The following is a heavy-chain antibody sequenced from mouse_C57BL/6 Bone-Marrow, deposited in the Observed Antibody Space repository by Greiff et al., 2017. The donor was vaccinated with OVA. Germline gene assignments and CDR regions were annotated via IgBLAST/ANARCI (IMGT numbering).Heavy chain of an antibody. V-gene: IGHV1-50*01. CDR2: IYPSDSYT. Sequence: VQLQQPGAELVKPGASVKLSCKASGYTFTSYWMQWVKQRPGQGLEWIGEIYPSDSYTNYNQKFKGKATLTVDTSSSTAYMQLSSLTSDDAAVYYCDNKVRAMDNWGQGTSVTVSS. J-gene: IGHJ4*01. D-gene: IGHD2-1*01. CDR3: DNKVRAMDN. CDR1: GYTFTSYW.